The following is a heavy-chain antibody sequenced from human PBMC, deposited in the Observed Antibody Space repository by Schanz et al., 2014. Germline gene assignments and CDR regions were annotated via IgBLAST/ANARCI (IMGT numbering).Heavy chain of an antibody. CDR3: ARATYSSSWYGGSEYFQH. CDR1: GYTFTSYG. D-gene: IGHD6-13*01. CDR2: ISDYNADT. V-gene: IGHV1-18*04. J-gene: IGHJ1*01. Sequence: QVQLVQSGAEVKKPGASVKVSCKASGYTFTSYGISWVRQAPGQGPEWMGWISDYNADTKYAQKVQGRVTMTTDTSTSTAYMELRSLRSDDTAVYYCARATYSSSWYGGSEYFQHWGQGPLVTVSS.